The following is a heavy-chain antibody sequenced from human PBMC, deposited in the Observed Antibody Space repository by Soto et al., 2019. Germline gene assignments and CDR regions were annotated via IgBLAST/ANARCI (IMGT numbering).Heavy chain of an antibody. CDR1: GTSVSNYY. V-gene: IGHV4-4*07. D-gene: IGHD5-18*01. CDR3: ARGGIQLSYAFDY. J-gene: IGHJ4*02. Sequence: SETLSLTCTVSGTSVSNYYWSWIRQPAGKGLEHIGRIYTSGSTSYNPSPKSRVTMSMDTSQTQIYLNLTSVTAADTAVHYCARGGIQLSYAFDYWGQGILVTVSS. CDR2: IYTSGST.